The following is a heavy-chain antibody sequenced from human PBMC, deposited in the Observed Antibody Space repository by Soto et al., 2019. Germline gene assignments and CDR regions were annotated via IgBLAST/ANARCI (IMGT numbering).Heavy chain of an antibody. Sequence: SETLSVTCTVSVVSISNTSYYWGWIHQPPGKGLEWIGSVCFSGTTYYNPSLKSRVTISVDTSKNHFSLRLSSVTAADSAIYYCAQHRSYWGQGTLVTVSS. CDR1: VVSISNTSYY. CDR3: AQHRSY. CDR2: VCFSGTT. V-gene: IGHV4-39*02. J-gene: IGHJ4*02.